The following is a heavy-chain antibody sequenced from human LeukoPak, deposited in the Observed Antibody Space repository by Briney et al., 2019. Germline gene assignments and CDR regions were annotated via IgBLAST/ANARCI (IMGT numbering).Heavy chain of an antibody. J-gene: IGHJ4*02. CDR3: ARGGFGELNY. Sequence: PGGSLRLSCAASGFTFSSYWMSWVRQPPGKGLEWIGEINHRGNTNYNPSLTSRVTISVDTSKNQFSLNLTSVTAADTAVYYCARGGFGELNYWDQGTLVTVSS. V-gene: IGHV4-34*01. D-gene: IGHD3-10*01. CDR1: GFTFSSYW. CDR2: INHRGNT.